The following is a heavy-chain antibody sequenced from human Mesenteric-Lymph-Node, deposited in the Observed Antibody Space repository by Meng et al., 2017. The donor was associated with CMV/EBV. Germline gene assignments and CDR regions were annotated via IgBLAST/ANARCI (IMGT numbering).Heavy chain of an antibody. CDR2: IYSGGST. CDR3: ARDQVGLADAFDI. J-gene: IGHJ3*02. D-gene: IGHD2-2*01. CDR1: GFTFSTYG. Sequence: GGSLRLSCAASGFTFSTYGMHWVRQAPGKGLEWVSVIYSGGSTYYADSVKGRFTISRDNSKNTLYLQMNSLRAEDTAVYYCARDQVGLADAFDIWGQGTMVTVSS. V-gene: IGHV3-NL1*01.